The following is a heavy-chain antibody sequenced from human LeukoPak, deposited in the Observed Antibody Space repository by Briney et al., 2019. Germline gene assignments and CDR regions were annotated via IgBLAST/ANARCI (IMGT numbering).Heavy chain of an antibody. CDR2: IRYDGTNK. D-gene: IGHD3-10*01. CDR3: ARVGLGVGSGRKASGFDP. V-gene: IGHV3-30*02. CDR1: GFTFSSFG. J-gene: IGHJ5*02. Sequence: GGSLRLSCAASGFTFSSFGMHWVRQAPGQGLEWVAFIRYDGTNKYYADSVKGRFTISRDNSKNTLSLQMNSLRAEDTAVYYCARVGLGVGSGRKASGFDPWGQGTLVTVSS.